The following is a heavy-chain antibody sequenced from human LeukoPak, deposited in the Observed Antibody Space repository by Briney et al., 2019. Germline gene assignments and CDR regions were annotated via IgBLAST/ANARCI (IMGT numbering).Heavy chain of an antibody. V-gene: IGHV1-2*02. D-gene: IGHD6-13*01. CDR2: INPNSGGT. CDR1: GYTFTGYY. CDR3: ARGGYSSSWFYYGMDV. Sequence: GASVKVPCKASGYTFTGYYMHWVRQAPGQGLEWMGWINPNSGGTNYAQKFQGRVTMTRDTSISTAYMELSRLRSDDTAVYYCARGGYSSSWFYYGMDVWGQGTTVTVSS. J-gene: IGHJ6*02.